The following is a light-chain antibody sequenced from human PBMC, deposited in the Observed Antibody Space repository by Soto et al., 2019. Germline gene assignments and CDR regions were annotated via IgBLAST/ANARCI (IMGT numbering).Light chain of an antibody. V-gene: IGLV2-8*01. J-gene: IGLJ1*01. CDR1: SSDVGGYNY. CDR3: SSYAGSNNYV. Sequence: QSALTQPPSASGSPGQSVTISCTGTSSDVGGYNYVSWYQQHPGKAPKLMIYEVSKRPSGVPDRFSGPKSGNTASLTVSWLQAEDEADYYCSSYAGSNNYVFGTGTKLTVL. CDR2: EVS.